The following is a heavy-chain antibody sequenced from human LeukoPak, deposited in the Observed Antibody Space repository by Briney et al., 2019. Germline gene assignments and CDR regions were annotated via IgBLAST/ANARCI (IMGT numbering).Heavy chain of an antibody. V-gene: IGHV3-64D*06. CDR3: VKSADDSYRPTFDY. J-gene: IGHJ4*02. D-gene: IGHD5-18*01. CDR1: GFTFSSYA. Sequence: PGGSLRLSCSASGFTFSSYAMHWVRQAPGKGLEYVSAISSNGGSTYYADSVKGRFTISRDDSKNTLYLQMSSLRAEDTAVYYCVKSADDSYRPTFDYWGQGTLVTVSS. CDR2: ISSNGGST.